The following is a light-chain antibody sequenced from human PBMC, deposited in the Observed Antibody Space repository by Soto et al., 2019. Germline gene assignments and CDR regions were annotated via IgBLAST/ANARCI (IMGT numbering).Light chain of an antibody. V-gene: IGLV2-14*01. J-gene: IGLJ1*01. CDR1: SSDVGAYNY. CDR2: EVT. CDR3: ASFTSISTYV. Sequence: QSVLTQPASVSGSPGQSITISCTGTSSDVGAYNYVSRYQHHPGKAPKLMIYEVTNRPSGVSNRFSGSKSGNTASLTISGLQAEDEADYYCASFTSISTYVFGTGTKVTVL.